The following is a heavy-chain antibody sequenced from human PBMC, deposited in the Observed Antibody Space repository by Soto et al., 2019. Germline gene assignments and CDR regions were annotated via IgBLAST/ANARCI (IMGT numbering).Heavy chain of an antibody. CDR1: GFTFSSYG. V-gene: IGHV3-33*01. Sequence: GGSLRLSCAASGFTFSSYGMHWVRQAPGKGLEWVAVIWYDGSNKYYADSVKGRFTISRDNSKNTLYLQMNSLRAEDTAVYYCAREVKDIVVVVAATHDAFYIWGQGTMVTVSS. CDR3: AREVKDIVVVVAATHDAFYI. CDR2: IWYDGSNK. D-gene: IGHD2-15*01. J-gene: IGHJ3*02.